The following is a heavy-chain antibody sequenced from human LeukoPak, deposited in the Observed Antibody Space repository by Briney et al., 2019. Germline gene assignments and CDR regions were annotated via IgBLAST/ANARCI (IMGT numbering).Heavy chain of an antibody. D-gene: IGHD3-22*01. V-gene: IGHV3-9*03. CDR2: ISWNSGTI. J-gene: IGHJ4*02. CDR1: GFTFNDYA. Sequence: GRSLRLSCVASGFTFNDYAMHWVRQAPGKGLEWVSGISWNSGTIGYADSVKGRFTISRDNAKNSLYLQMNSLRAEDMAFYYCAKDYYYDSSGYTYFDYWGQGALVTDSS. CDR3: AKDYYYDSSGYTYFDY.